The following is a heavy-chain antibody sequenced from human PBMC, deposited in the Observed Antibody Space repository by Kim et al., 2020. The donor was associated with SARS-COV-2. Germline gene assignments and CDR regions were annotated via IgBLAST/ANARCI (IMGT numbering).Heavy chain of an antibody. V-gene: IGHV4-39*01. Sequence: LKSRVTISVDTSKNQFSLKLSSVTAADTAVYYCARQFGLGRFTAARGMDVWGQGTTVTVSS. J-gene: IGHJ6*02. D-gene: IGHD2-2*01. CDR3: ARQFGLGRFTAARGMDV.